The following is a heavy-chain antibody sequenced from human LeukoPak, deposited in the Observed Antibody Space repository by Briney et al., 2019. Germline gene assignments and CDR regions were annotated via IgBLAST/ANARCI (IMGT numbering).Heavy chain of an antibody. J-gene: IGHJ4*02. CDR3: ARGPYSGGSSADY. Sequence: GGSLRLSCAASGFTFSDYYMSWIRQAPGKGLEWVSYISSSDTYTNYADSVKGRFTISRDNAKNSLYLQMNSLRAEDTAVYYCARGPYSGGSSADYWGQGTLVTVSS. CDR1: GFTFSDYY. CDR2: ISSSDTYT. D-gene: IGHD6-19*01. V-gene: IGHV3-11*06.